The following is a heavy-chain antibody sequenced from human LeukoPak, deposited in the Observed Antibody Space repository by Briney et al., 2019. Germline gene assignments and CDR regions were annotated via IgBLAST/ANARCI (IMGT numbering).Heavy chain of an antibody. CDR1: GFTFSSYW. Sequence: PGGSLRLSCAASGFTFSSYWMHWVRQVPGKGLVWVSRINSDGTTSYADSVKGRFTISRNNAKNTLYLQMNNLRVEDTAVYYCARDGSLPDYWGQGTLVTVSP. CDR3: ARDGSLPDY. V-gene: IGHV3-74*01. J-gene: IGHJ4*02. CDR2: INSDGTT.